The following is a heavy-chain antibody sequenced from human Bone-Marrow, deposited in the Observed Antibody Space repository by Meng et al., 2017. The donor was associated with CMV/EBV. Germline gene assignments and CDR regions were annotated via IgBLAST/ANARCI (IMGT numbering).Heavy chain of an antibody. J-gene: IGHJ6*02. D-gene: IGHD1-20*01. CDR3: ARGHNWNYYYYYGMDV. Sequence: GESLKISCAASGFTVSSNEMSWVRQAPGKGLEWVSSISGGSTYYADSRKGRFTISRDNSKNTLHLQMNSLRAEDTAVYYCARGHNWNYYYYYGMDVWGQGTTVTVS. CDR1: GFTVSSNE. V-gene: IGHV3-38-3*01. CDR2: ISGGST.